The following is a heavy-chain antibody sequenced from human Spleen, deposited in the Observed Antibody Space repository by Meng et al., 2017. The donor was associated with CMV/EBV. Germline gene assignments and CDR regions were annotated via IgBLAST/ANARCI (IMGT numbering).Heavy chain of an antibody. J-gene: IGHJ4*02. Sequence: GESLKISCAASGFTFSTYRMNWVRQAPGKGLEWVSSISSTSGYIHYADSVKGRFTISRDNPKNSLYLQMNSLRAEDTAVYYCARQYGSGIYYLDFWGQGTLVTVSS. D-gene: IGHD3-10*01. CDR1: GFTFSTYR. CDR2: ISSTSGYI. CDR3: ARQYGSGIYYLDF. V-gene: IGHV3-21*01.